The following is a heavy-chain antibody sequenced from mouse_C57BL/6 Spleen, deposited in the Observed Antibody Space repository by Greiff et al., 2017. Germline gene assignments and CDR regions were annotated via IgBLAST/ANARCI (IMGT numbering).Heavy chain of an antibody. Sequence: EVKLVESGAGLVKPGGSLKLSCAASGFTFSSYAMSWVRQTPEKRLEWVAYISSGGDYIYYADTVTGRFTISRDHARNTLDLQMSSLKSEDTAMYYCTRADYGSRGNYVDYGGQGTTLTVSS. V-gene: IGHV5-9-1*02. CDR3: TRADYGSRGNYVDY. D-gene: IGHD1-1*01. CDR1: GFTFSSYA. J-gene: IGHJ2*01. CDR2: ISSGGDYI.